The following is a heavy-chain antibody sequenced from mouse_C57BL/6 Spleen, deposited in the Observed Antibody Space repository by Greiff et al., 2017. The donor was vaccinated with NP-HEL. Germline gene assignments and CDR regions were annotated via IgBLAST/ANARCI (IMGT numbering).Heavy chain of an antibody. J-gene: IGHJ1*03. Sequence: EVQLQQSVAELVRPGASVKLSCTASGFNIQNTYMHWVTQRPEQGLEWIGRIDPANGNTKYAPKFQGKATITADKSSNTAYLQLSSLTSEDTAIYYGARKGLYYDYDLGCFDVWGTGTTGTVSS. V-gene: IGHV14-3*01. D-gene: IGHD2-4*01. CDR3: ARKGLYYDYDLGCFDV. CDR2: IDPANGNT. CDR1: GFNIQNTY.